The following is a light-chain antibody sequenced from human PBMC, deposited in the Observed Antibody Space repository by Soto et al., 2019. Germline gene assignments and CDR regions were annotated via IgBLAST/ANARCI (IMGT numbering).Light chain of an antibody. CDR3: QSYDSSLSGYV. CDR1: SSDVGGYNY. Sequence: QSALTQPPSASGSPGQSVTISCTGTSSDVGGYNYVSWFQQHPGKAPRLLIYEVTKRPSGVPNRFSASKSGNTASLTVSGLQAEDEADYYCQSYDSSLSGYVFGTGTKVTVL. CDR2: EVT. J-gene: IGLJ1*01. V-gene: IGLV2-8*01.